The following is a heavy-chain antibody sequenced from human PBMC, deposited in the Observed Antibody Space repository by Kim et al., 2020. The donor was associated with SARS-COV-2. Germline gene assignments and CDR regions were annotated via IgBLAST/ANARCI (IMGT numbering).Heavy chain of an antibody. CDR3: ARVSETKGELLGY. D-gene: IGHD3-10*01. V-gene: IGHV1-69*01. Sequence: YAQKFQGRVTITADESTSTAYMELSSLRSEDTAVYYCARVSETKGELLGYWGQGTLVTVSS. J-gene: IGHJ4*02.